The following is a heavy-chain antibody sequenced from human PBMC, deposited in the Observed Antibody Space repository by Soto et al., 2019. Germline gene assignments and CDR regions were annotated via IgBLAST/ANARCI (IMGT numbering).Heavy chain of an antibody. Sequence: QAQLEQSGGEVKKPGSSVKVSCKASSVAFSKFIVTWVRQAPGLGLEWVGGIIPIFGTANYAQKFQGRVTITADESTSTSSMEVNNLRSEDTAVYYCAKVRYSSPMGYYYGMDVWGQVTTVTVSS. CDR2: IIPIFGTA. D-gene: IGHD6-19*01. V-gene: IGHV1-69*01. CDR1: SVAFSKFI. J-gene: IGHJ6*02. CDR3: AKVRYSSPMGYYYGMDV.